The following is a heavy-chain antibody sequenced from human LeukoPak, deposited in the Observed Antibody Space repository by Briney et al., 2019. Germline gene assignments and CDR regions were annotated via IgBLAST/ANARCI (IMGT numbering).Heavy chain of an antibody. Sequence: SETLSLTCTVSGDSISGYYWSWIRQPPGKGLEWIGEINHSGSTNYNPSLKSRVTISVDTSKNQFSLKLSTVTAADTAVYYCARGRSQGFMVRGVERRFDYWGQGTLVTVSS. CDR1: GDSISGYY. D-gene: IGHD3-10*01. CDR3: ARGRSQGFMVRGVERRFDY. V-gene: IGHV4-34*01. CDR2: INHSGST. J-gene: IGHJ4*02.